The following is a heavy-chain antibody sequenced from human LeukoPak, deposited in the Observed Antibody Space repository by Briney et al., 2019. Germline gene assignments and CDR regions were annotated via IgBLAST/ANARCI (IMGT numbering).Heavy chain of an antibody. V-gene: IGHV3-74*01. J-gene: IGHJ4*02. Sequence: PGGSLRLSCAASGFTFSSYWMHWVRQAPGKGLVWVSRINSDGSSTSYADSVKGRFTISRDNAKNTLYLQMNSLRAEDTAVYYCAREGYMEAYYFDYWGQGTLVTVSS. D-gene: IGHD6-13*01. CDR1: GFTFSSYW. CDR2: INSDGSST. CDR3: AREGYMEAYYFDY.